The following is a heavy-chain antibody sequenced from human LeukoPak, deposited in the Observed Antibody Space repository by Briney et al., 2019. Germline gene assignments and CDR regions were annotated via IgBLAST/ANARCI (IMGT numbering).Heavy chain of an antibody. J-gene: IGHJ4*02. V-gene: IGHV3-21*04. Sequence: GGSLRLSCAASGFTFSSYSMKWVRQAPGKGLEWVSSISSSSSHIYYADSVKGRFTISRDNAKNSLYLQMNSLRAEDTAVYYCAKSTSMVRGVIGPKTHFDYWGQGTLVTVSS. CDR1: GFTFSSYS. CDR3: AKSTSMVRGVIGPKTHFDY. CDR2: ISSSSSHI. D-gene: IGHD3-10*01.